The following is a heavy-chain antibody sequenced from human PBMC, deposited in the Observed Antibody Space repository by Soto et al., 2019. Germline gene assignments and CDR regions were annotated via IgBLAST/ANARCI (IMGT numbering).Heavy chain of an antibody. CDR1: GFTFWTYA. D-gene: IGHD3-22*01. V-gene: IGHV3-23*01. Sequence: GGSLRLSCAASGFTFWTYAMSWVRQAPGKGLEWVSVISGTGGGTSYADSVKGRFTISRDNSKNTLYLQMNSLGVEDTAVYYCARHPPPGYYYDSSGYYGYFQHWGQGTPVTVS. CDR2: ISGTGGGT. J-gene: IGHJ1*01. CDR3: ARHPPPGYYYDSSGYYGYFQH.